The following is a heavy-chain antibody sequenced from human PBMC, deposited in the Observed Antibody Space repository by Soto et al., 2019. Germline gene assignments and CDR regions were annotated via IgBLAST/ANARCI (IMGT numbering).Heavy chain of an antibody. J-gene: IGHJ4*02. Sequence: QVQLQESGPGLVKPSDTLSLTCAVSGYSISSSNWWGWIRQPPGKGLEWIGYIYYSGTTYYNPSLKCQVTMSIDTSQTQFSLKLTSVTAVDTAVYYCARREIQGPIDYWGQGTLVTVSS. CDR3: ARREIQGPIDY. CDR2: IYYSGTT. CDR1: GYSISSSNW. D-gene: IGHD1-26*01. V-gene: IGHV4-28*01.